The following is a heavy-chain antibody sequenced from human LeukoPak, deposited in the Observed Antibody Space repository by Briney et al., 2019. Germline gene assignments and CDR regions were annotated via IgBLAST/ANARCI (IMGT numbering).Heavy chain of an antibody. V-gene: IGHV3-21*01. D-gene: IGHD3-10*02. CDR2: ISGSSSYI. J-gene: IGHJ6*04. CDR1: GFTFSSYW. CDR3: AELGITMIGGV. Sequence: PGGSLRLSCAASGFTFSSYWMSWVRQAPGKGLEWVSSISGSSSYIYYADSVKGRFTISRHNAKNSLYLQMNSLRAEDTAVYYCAELGITMIGGVWGKGTTVTISS.